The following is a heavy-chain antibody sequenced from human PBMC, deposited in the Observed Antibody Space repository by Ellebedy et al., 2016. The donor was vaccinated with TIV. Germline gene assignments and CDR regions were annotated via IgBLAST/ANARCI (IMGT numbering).Heavy chain of an antibody. J-gene: IGHJ6*02. CDR3: AGVVVVAAPYYYYGMDV. CDR1: GYTFTGYY. D-gene: IGHD2-15*01. CDR2: INPNSGGT. Sequence: ASVKVSXKASGYTFTGYYMHWVRQAPGQGLEWMGWINPNSGGTNYAQKFQGRVTMTRDTSISTAYMELSRLRSDDTAVYYCAGVVVVAAPYYYYGMDVWGQGTTVIVSS. V-gene: IGHV1-2*02.